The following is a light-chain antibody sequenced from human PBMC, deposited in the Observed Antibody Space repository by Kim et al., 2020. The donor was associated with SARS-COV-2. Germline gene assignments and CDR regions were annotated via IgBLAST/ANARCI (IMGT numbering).Light chain of an antibody. CDR3: QQRYCTPPT. CDR2: GAP. J-gene: IGKJ1*01. CDR1: QNISIF. V-gene: IGKV1-39*01. Sequence: DIQLTQSPSSLSASVGDRVTITCRAGQNISIFLDWYQQKPGKAPKLLISGAPSLRSGVPSRFSGSGSGTDFTLTISSLQPEDYAAYYYQQRYCTPPTFGQGTKVDIK.